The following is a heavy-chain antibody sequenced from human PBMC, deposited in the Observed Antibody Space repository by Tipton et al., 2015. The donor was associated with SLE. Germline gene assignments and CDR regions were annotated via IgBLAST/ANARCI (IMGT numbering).Heavy chain of an antibody. CDR3: ARELGSVGNWYFDL. Sequence: SLRLSCAASGFTFSSHDMHWVRQTTGKGLEWVSGISTAGGTYYPDSVKGRFTISRENAKNSLYLQMNSPRAGDTAVYYCARELGSVGNWYFDLWGRGTLVTVSS. D-gene: IGHD1-26*01. J-gene: IGHJ2*01. V-gene: IGHV3-13*04. CDR2: ISTAGGT. CDR1: GFTFSSHD.